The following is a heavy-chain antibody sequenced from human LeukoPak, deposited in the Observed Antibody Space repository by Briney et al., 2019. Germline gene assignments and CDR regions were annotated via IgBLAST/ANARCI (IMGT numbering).Heavy chain of an antibody. CDR1: GGSISSSSNY. Sequence: SETLSLTCTVSGGSISSSSNYWGWIRQPPGEGLEWIRSIYSGGSSYYNPSLKSRVTISVDTSKNQVSLKLTSVTAADTAVYYCARPRGVYGGSYDNDDYWGQGTLVTVSS. CDR2: IYSGGSS. V-gene: IGHV4-39*01. J-gene: IGHJ4*02. CDR3: ARPRGVYGGSYDNDDY. D-gene: IGHD1-26*01.